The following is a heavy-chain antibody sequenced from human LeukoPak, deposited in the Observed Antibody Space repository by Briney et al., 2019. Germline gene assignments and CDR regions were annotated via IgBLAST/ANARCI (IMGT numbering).Heavy chain of an antibody. CDR2: LHSSGGT. V-gene: IGHV4-4*07. Sequence: SETLSLTCVVSGGSISAYYWNWIRQPAGKGLEWIGRLHSSGGTTSNPPLMSRASMSLDTSRTHFTLKLTSVTPADTALYYCATMCSESSDFDHWGQGTMVTVSS. CDR1: GGSISAYY. D-gene: IGHD6-25*01. CDR3: ATMCSESSDFDH. J-gene: IGHJ4*02.